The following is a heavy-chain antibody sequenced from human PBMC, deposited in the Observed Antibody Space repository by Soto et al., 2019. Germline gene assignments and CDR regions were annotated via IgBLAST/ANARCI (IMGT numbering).Heavy chain of an antibody. CDR2: IVVGSGNT. D-gene: IGHD6-19*01. CDR1: GYTFTSSA. Sequence: SVKVSCKASGYTFTSSAMQWVRQARGQRLEWIGWIVVGSGNTNYAQKFQERVTITRDMSTSTAYMELSSLRSEDTAVYYCAKDLGSGWYPRIYYYYYYGMDVWGQGTTVTVSS. V-gene: IGHV1-58*02. CDR3: AKDLGSGWYPRIYYYYYYGMDV. J-gene: IGHJ6*02.